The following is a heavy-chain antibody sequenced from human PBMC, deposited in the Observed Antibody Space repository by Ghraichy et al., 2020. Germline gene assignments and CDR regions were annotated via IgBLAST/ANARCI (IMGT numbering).Heavy chain of an antibody. CDR2: IYSGGST. V-gene: IGHV3-53*01. D-gene: IGHD3-16*01. Sequence: GSLRLSCAASGFTVSSNYMSWVRQAPGKGLEWVSVIYSGGSTYYADSVKGRFTISRDNSKNTLYLQMNSLRAEDTAVYYCASHLNDYVWGSAFDYWGQGTLVTVSS. J-gene: IGHJ4*02. CDR1: GFTVSSNY. CDR3: ASHLNDYVWGSAFDY.